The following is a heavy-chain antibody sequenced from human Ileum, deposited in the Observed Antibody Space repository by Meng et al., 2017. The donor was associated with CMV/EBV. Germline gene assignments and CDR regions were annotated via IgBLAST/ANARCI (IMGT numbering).Heavy chain of an antibody. Sequence: LQGSGPGIVKPSQTRSLTCSGSGDSISSDNYHWSWIRQPAGKGLEWIGQRHKNGNDNYNASLKSRVTISIDTSKNQFSLTLTSVTAADTTVYYCAIYYGGVGGRGYWAQGTLVTVSS. V-gene: IGHV4-61*09. J-gene: IGHJ4*02. CDR2: RHKNGND. CDR1: GDSISSDNYH. CDR3: AIYYGGVGGRGY. D-gene: IGHD2-21*01.